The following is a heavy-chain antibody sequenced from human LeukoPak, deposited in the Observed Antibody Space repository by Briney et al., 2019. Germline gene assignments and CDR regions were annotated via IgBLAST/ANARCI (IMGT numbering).Heavy chain of an antibody. CDR2: INPSGGST. CDR1: GYTFTHYY. J-gene: IGHJ6*02. Sequence: VASVKVSCKASGYTFTHYYIHWVRQAPGQGLEWMGIINPSGGSTTYAQKFQGRVTMTRDTSICTAYMELSRLRSDDTAVYYCAREGAMVRGANYYYYGMDVWGQGTTVTVSS. V-gene: IGHV1-46*01. D-gene: IGHD3-10*01. CDR3: AREGAMVRGANYYYYGMDV.